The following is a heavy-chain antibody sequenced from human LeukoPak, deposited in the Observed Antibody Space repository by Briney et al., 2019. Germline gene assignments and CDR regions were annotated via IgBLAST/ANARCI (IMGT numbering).Heavy chain of an antibody. J-gene: IGHJ5*02. CDR3: ARGGRGRNWFDP. Sequence: SETLSLTCTVSGDSVASGGYYWNWIRQPPGKGLEWIGYIYYSVSTNYNLSLKSRVTISVDTSENQFSLKLTSVTAADTAVYYCARGGRGRNWFDPWAREPWSPSPQ. CDR1: GDSVASGGYY. CDR2: IYYSVST. D-gene: IGHD3-10*01. V-gene: IGHV4-61*08.